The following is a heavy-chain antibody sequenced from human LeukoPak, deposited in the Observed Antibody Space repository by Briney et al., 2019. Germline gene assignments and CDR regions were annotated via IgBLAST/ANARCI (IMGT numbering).Heavy chain of an antibody. CDR2: IKQDGSEK. V-gene: IGHV3-7*01. CDR1: GFTFSSYW. Sequence: GGSLRLSCAASGFTFSSYWMSWVRQAPGKGLEWVANIKQDGSEKYYVDSVKGRFTISRDNAKNSLYLQMNSLRAEDTAVYYCARSRLMYYDFWSGPFDYWGQGTLVTVSS. D-gene: IGHD3-3*01. CDR3: ARSRLMYYDFWSGPFDY. J-gene: IGHJ4*02.